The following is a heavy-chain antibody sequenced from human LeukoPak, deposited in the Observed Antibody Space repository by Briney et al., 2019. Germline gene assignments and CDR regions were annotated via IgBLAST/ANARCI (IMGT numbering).Heavy chain of an antibody. D-gene: IGHD3-10*01. V-gene: IGHV3-23*01. CDR3: ARARLVRGVLNWFDS. Sequence: GGSLRLSCAASGFTFSSYAMSWVRQAPGKGLEWVSAISGSGGSTYYADSVKGRFTISRDNAKNTVYLQMNSLRAEDTAIYYCARARLVRGVLNWFDSWGQGNLVTVSS. CDR2: ISGSGGST. J-gene: IGHJ5*01. CDR1: GFTFSSYA.